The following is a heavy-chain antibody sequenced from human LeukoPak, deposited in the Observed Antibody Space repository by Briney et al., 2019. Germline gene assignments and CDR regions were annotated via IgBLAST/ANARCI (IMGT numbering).Heavy chain of an antibody. Sequence: GESLKISCKGSGYSFTNYWIGWVRRMPGKGLEWMGIIYPDDSDTRYSPSFQGQVTISADKSISTAYLQWSSLKSSDTATYYCATYHSGTSGDWFDPWGQGTLVTVSS. CDR1: GYSFTNYW. CDR3: ATYHSGTSGDWFDP. D-gene: IGHD1-26*01. J-gene: IGHJ5*02. V-gene: IGHV5-51*01. CDR2: IYPDDSDT.